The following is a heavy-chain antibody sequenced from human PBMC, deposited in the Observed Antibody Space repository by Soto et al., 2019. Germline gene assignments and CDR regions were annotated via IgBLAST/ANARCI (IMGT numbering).Heavy chain of an antibody. CDR1: GYTFTSYG. CDR3: ARSWVTGKGGLDV. CDR2: ISGYTGNT. D-gene: IGHD3-16*01. V-gene: IGHV1-18*01. Sequence: QVQLVQSGAEVKKPGASVKVSCKASGYTFTSYGFSWVRQAPGQGLEWMGWISGYTGNTTYAQKVQERVTMTTDTSTSTAYLEVRSLISDDTAVYYCARSWVTGKGGLDVWGQGTTVTVSS. J-gene: IGHJ6*02.